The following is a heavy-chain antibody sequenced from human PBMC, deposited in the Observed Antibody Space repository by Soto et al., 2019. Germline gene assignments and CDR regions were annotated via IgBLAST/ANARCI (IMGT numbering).Heavy chain of an antibody. CDR2: ISYDGSNK. CDR1: GFTFSSYA. J-gene: IGHJ3*02. V-gene: IGHV3-30-3*01. Sequence: GGSLRLSCAASGFTFSSYAMHWVRQAPGKGLEWVAVISYDGSNKYYADSVKGRLTISRDNSKNTLYLQMNSLRAEDTAVYYCARWGTYYDSSGRDFDIWGQGTMVTVSS. D-gene: IGHD3-22*01. CDR3: ARWGTYYDSSGRDFDI.